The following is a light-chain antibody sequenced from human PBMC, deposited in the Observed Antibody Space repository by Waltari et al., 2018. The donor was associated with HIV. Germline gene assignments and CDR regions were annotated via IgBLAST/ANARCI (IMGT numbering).Light chain of an antibody. Sequence: DIHMTQSPSSLSASVGAKITITCQASQDIANHLAWYRQKSGKAPELLLYDASNLESGVPSKFTGRASGTTFSLTITALQPEDSATYFCQQFASLPLTFGPRTTVDIK. J-gene: IGKJ3*01. CDR3: QQFASLPLT. CDR1: QDIANH. CDR2: DAS. V-gene: IGKV1-33*01.